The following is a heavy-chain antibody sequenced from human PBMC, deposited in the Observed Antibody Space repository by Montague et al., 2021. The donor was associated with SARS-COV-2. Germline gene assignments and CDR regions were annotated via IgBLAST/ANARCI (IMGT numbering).Heavy chain of an antibody. D-gene: IGHD3-22*01. CDR1: GGSITNNIDY. CDR3: ARLKRYFDSSGPPSAFDF. Sequence: SETLSLTCTVSGGSITNNIDYWAWIRQPPGKGLEWIGSIYYTGNTYYNPSLKSRVTISVVTSKNYFTLKLSSVTAAETAVYYCARLKRYFDSSGPPSAFDFWGQGTKVTVSS. CDR2: IYYTGNT. V-gene: IGHV4-39*02. J-gene: IGHJ3*01.